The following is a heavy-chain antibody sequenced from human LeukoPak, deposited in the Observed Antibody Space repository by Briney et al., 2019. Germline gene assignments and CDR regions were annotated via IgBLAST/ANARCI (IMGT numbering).Heavy chain of an antibody. V-gene: IGHV3-74*01. J-gene: IGHJ5*02. CDR2: ISYDGGDP. CDR1: GFTFSSYW. D-gene: IGHD6-13*01. CDR3: ARGYSSRLYNWLDP. Sequence: PGGSLRLSCAASGFTFSSYWMHWVRQAPGKGLVWVSRISYDGGDPSYADSEKGRFTISRDNAKNTLYLQMNSLTAEDTAVYYCARGYSSRLYNWLDPWGQGTLVTVSS.